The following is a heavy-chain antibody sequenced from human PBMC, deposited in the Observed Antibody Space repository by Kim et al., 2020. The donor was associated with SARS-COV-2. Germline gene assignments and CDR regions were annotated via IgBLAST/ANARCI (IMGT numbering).Heavy chain of an antibody. CDR2: ISAYNGNT. CDR1: GYTFTSYG. CDR3: ARDLPKMHYYGSGSYYNRQDYGMDV. D-gene: IGHD3-10*01. Sequence: ASVKVSCKASGYTFTSYGISWVRQAPGQGLEWMGWISAYNGNTNYAQKLQGRVTMTTDTSTSTAYMELRSLRSDDTAVYYCARDLPKMHYYGSGSYYNRQDYGMDVWGQGTTVTVSS. J-gene: IGHJ6*02. V-gene: IGHV1-18*01.